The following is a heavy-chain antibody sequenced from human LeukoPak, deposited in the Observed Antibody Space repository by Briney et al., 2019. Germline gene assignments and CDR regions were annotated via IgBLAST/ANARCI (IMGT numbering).Heavy chain of an antibody. D-gene: IGHD1-26*01. CDR2: IYYSGST. Sequence: MASETLSLTCTVSGGSISSYYWSWIRQPPGKGLEWIGYIYYSGSTNYNPSLKSRVTISVDTSKNQFSLKLSSVTAADTAVYYCARWSGGVGAVDAFDIWGQGTMVTVSS. CDR3: ARWSGGVGAVDAFDI. J-gene: IGHJ3*02. V-gene: IGHV4-59*01. CDR1: GGSISSYY.